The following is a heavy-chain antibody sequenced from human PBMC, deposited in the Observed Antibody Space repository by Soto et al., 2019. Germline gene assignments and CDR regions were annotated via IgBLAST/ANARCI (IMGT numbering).Heavy chain of an antibody. J-gene: IGHJ4*02. CDR1: GYTFNTYF. D-gene: IGHD2-2*02. CDR2: ISPHNGNT. V-gene: IGHV1-18*01. Sequence: HVKRVQSGGELKKPGASVKVSCNTSGYTFNTYFITWVRQAPGQGLEWMGWISPHNGNTNYAEKFQGRVTMTAATITKTAYMELRNLRIDDTAVYYCARHTGNSFDYWGQGTPVTVSS. CDR3: ARHTGNSFDY.